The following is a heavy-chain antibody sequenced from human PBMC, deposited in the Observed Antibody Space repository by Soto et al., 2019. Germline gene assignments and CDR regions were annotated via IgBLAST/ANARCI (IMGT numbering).Heavy chain of an antibody. CDR2: INHSGST. V-gene: IGHV4-34*01. J-gene: IGHJ6*03. CDR1: GGSFSGYY. Sequence: PSETLSLTCAVYGGSFSGYYWSWIRQPPGKGLEWIGEINHSGSTNYNPSLRSRVTISVDTSKNQFSLKLSSVTAADTAVYYFARGSGVLRYFDWVSPGSYYYYMDVWGKGTTVTVSS. D-gene: IGHD3-9*01. CDR3: ARGSGVLRYFDWVSPGSYYYYMDV.